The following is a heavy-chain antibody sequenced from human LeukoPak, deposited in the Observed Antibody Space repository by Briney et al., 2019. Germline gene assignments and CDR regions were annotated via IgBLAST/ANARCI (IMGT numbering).Heavy chain of an antibody. CDR3: ARSGLRWSYYYYGMDV. D-gene: IGHD4-23*01. V-gene: IGHV4-34*01. J-gene: IGHJ6*02. CDR2: INHSGST. CDR1: GGSFSGYY. Sequence: SETLSLTCAVYGGSFSGYYWSWIRQPPGKGLEWIGEINHSGSTNYNPSLKSRVTISVDTSKNQFSLKLSSVTAADTAAYYCARSGLRWSYYYYGMDVWGQGTTVTVSS.